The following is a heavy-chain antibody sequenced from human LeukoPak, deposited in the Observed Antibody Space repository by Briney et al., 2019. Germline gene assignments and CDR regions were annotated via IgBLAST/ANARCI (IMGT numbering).Heavy chain of an antibody. CDR1: GFTVSSNY. CDR2: IYSGGST. J-gene: IGHJ5*02. CDR3: ARDDKRSGALDP. V-gene: IGHV3-53*01. Sequence: GGSLRLSCPASGFTVSSNYMIWVRQAPGKGLEWVSVIYSGGSTYYADSVKGRFTISRDNSKNTLYLQMNSLSAEDTAVYYCARDDKRSGALDPWGQGTLVTVSS. D-gene: IGHD2-15*01.